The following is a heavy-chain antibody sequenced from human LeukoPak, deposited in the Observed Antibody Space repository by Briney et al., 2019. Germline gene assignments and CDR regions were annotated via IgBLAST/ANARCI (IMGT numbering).Heavy chain of an antibody. CDR3: ATEAIVVVTARDYWYFDL. V-gene: IGHV1-69*04. CDR2: IIPILGIP. J-gene: IGHJ2*01. Sequence: GASVKGSCKASGGTFSSYAISWVRQAPGQGLEWMGRIIPILGIPNYAQKLQGRVTITADKSTTTAYMELSSLRSEDTAVYYCATEAIVVVTARDYWYFDLWGRGTLVTVSS. D-gene: IGHD2-21*02. CDR1: GGTFSSYA.